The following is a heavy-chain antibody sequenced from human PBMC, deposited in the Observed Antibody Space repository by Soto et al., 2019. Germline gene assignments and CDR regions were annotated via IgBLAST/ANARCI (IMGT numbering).Heavy chain of an antibody. Sequence: GASVKVSCKASGYTFTTYYMHWVRQAPGQGLEYMGWINPNNGATNYAQNFQGRVTMTWDTSISTAYMEVRRRRSDDTAVYYCAPHYPDSSGYFDHWGQGTLVTVSS. CDR2: INPNNGAT. CDR1: GYTFTTYY. J-gene: IGHJ4*02. V-gene: IGHV1-2*02. D-gene: IGHD3-22*01. CDR3: APHYPDSSGYFDH.